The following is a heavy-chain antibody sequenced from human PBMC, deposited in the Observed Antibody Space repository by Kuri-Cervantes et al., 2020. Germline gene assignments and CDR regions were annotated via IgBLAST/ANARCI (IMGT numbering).Heavy chain of an antibody. Sequence: ASVKVSCKASGYTFTSYDTNWVRQATGQGLEWMGWMNPNSGNTGYAQKFQGRVTMTRNTSISTAYMELSSLRSEDTAVYYCARAPYDFWSGYYAQPSYYYGMDVWGQGTTVTVSS. CDR3: ARAPYDFWSGYYAQPSYYYGMDV. V-gene: IGHV1-8*01. CDR2: MNPNSGNT. J-gene: IGHJ6*02. D-gene: IGHD3-3*01. CDR1: GYTFTSYD.